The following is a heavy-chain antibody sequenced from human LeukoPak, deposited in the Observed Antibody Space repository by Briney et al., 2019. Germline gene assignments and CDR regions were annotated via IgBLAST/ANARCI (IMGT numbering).Heavy chain of an antibody. CDR1: GFTFKTYA. J-gene: IGHJ5*02. V-gene: IGHV3-23*01. D-gene: IGHD2/OR15-2a*01. CDR3: AKDLRHRSTCNCYGWFDP. Sequence: GGSLRLSCAASGFTFKTYAMSWVRQAPGKGPEWVSAISPSGDNTYYADSVKGRFTISRDNSKNILYLQMNSLRVEDTAIYYCAKDLRHRSTCNCYGWFDPWGQGTLVTASS. CDR2: ISPSGDNT.